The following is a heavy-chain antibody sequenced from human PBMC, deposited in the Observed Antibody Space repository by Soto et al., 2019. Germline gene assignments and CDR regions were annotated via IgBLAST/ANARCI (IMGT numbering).Heavy chain of an antibody. J-gene: IGHJ4*02. Sequence: PGESLRLSYGASGFTFSSYALNWVRQAPGRGLEWVSAISGSGGTTYYADSVKGRFTISRDNSKNTLFLQTNSLRAEDAAGYSCEKSPKVISTSLDSWGQGSLGTVSS. D-gene: IGHD3-22*01. V-gene: IGHV3-23*01. CDR2: ISGSGGTT. CDR3: EKSPKVISTSLDS. CDR1: GFTFSSYA.